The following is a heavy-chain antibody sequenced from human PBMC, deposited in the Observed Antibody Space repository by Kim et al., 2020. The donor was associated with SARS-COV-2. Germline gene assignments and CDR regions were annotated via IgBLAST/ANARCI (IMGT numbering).Heavy chain of an antibody. CDR1: GGSISSYY. CDR3: AKGRYFDWPEDVFDF. Sequence: SETLSLTCTVSGGSISSYYWNWIRQPPGKGLEWIGYIYYSGTTKYNPSLKSRVTISVDTSKSQFSLKVNSVTAADTAVYYCAKGRYFDWPEDVFDFWGQGTMVTVSS. J-gene: IGHJ3*01. CDR2: IYYSGTT. V-gene: IGHV4-59*01. D-gene: IGHD3-9*01.